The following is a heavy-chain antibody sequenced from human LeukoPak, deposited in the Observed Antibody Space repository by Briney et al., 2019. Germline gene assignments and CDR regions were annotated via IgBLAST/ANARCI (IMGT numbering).Heavy chain of an antibody. CDR1: GFTFSNYA. J-gene: IGHJ4*02. CDR2: ISGSGGST. CDR3: AKDLGIVGAKVDY. D-gene: IGHD1-26*01. V-gene: IGHV3-23*01. Sequence: GESLRLSCAASGFTFSNYAMSWVRQAPGKGLEWVSAISGSGGSTFYTDSVKGRFTISRDNSKNTLYLQMNSLRAEDTAIYYCAKDLGIVGAKVDYWGQGTLVTVSS.